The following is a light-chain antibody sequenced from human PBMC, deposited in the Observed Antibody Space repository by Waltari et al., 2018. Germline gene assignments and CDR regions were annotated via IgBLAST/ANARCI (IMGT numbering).Light chain of an antibody. J-gene: IGLJ2*01. CDR3: SSWTTSDTRKVI. V-gene: IGLV2-14*03. CDR2: DVT. CDR1: SGDVGGYDY. Sequence: ALTQPASVSGSPGQSITISCTGTSGDVGGYDYVSWYQQHPGKAPKLVIYDVTNRPSGISDRFSGSKSGTTASLSISGLQAEDEADYFCSSWTTSDTRKVIFGGGTKLTVL.